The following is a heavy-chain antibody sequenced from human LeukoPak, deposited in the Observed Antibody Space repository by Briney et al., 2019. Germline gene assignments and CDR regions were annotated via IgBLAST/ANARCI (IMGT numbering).Heavy chain of an antibody. CDR2: ISYDGSNK. Sequence: GGSLRLPCAASGFTFSSYGMHWVRQAPGKGLEWVAVISYDGSNKYYADSVKGRFTISRDNSKNTLYLQMNSPRAEDTAVYYCAKDLYGSDNYWGQGTLVTVSS. J-gene: IGHJ4*02. CDR1: GFTFSSYG. D-gene: IGHD6-19*01. CDR3: AKDLYGSDNY. V-gene: IGHV3-30*18.